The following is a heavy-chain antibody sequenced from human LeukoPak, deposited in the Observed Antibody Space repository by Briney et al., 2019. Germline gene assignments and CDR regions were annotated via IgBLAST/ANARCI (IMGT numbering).Heavy chain of an antibody. V-gene: IGHV3-30*02. CDR2: IQNDGSNK. CDR1: GFSFSSYG. CDR3: ARDWYNNSDAFDL. Sequence: GGSLRLSCAASGFSFSSYGMHWVRQAPGKGLEWVAFIQNDGSNKYYRDSVKGRFTISRDNSKNTLYLQVNSLRSEDTAAYYCARDWYNNSDAFDLWGQGTMVTVSS. J-gene: IGHJ3*01. D-gene: IGHD4-11*01.